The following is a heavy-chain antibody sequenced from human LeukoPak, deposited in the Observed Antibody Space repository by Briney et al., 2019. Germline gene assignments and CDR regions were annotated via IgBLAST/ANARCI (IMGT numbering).Heavy chain of an antibody. D-gene: IGHD3-22*01. CDR3: VRDYYDSSSCGFDP. CDR1: GGSISSGGYS. CDR2: IYHSGSS. J-gene: IGHJ5*02. Sequence: PSETLSLTCAVSGGSISSGGYSWSWIRQPPGKGLEWIGYIYHSGSSYYNPSLMSRATISVDRSKNQFSLNLISVTAADTAVYYCVRDYYDSSSCGFDPWGQGTLVIVSS. V-gene: IGHV4-30-2*01.